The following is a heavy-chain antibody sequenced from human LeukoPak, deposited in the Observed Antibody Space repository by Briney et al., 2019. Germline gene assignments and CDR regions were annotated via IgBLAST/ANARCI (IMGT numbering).Heavy chain of an antibody. J-gene: IGHJ4*02. D-gene: IGHD3-22*01. CDR1: GGTFSSYA. Sequence: GASVKVSCKASGGTFSSYAISWVRQAPGQGLEWMGGIIPIFGTANYAQKFQGRVTITADESTSTAYMELSRLRSDDTAVYYCARRGLRYYYDSSTLDYWGQGTLVTVSS. CDR3: ARRGLRYYYDSSTLDY. CDR2: IIPIFGTA. V-gene: IGHV1-69*13.